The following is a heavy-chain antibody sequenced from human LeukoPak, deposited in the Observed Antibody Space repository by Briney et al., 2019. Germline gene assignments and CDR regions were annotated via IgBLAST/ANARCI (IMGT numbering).Heavy chain of an antibody. D-gene: IGHD1-1*01. CDR1: GYTFTNYG. CDR2: ISAYNGNT. CDR3: ARDGVRQGYWYFDL. J-gene: IGHJ2*01. V-gene: IGHV1-18*01. Sequence: ASVKVSCKASGYTFTNYGVNWVRQAPGEGLEWMGWISAYNGNTNYAQKLQGRVTMTTDTSTSTAYMELRSLRSDDTAVYYCARDGVRQGYWYFDLWGRGTLVTVSS.